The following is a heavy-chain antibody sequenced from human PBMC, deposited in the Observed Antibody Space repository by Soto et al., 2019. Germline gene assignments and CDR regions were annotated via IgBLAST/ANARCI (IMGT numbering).Heavy chain of an antibody. CDR2: IYSGGST. V-gene: IGHV3-53*01. CDR3: ARVPVVNLSVYGMDV. J-gene: IGHJ6*02. CDR1: GFTVSSNY. D-gene: IGHD2-8*02. Sequence: PGGSLRLSCAASGFTVSSNYMSWVRQAPGKGLEWVSVIYSGGSTYYADSVKGRFTISRDNSKNTLYLQMNSLRAEDTAVYYCARVPVVNLSVYGMDVWGQGTTVTVSS.